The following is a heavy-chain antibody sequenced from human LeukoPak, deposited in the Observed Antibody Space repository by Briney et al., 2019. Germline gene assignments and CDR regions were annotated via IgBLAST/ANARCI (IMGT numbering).Heavy chain of an antibody. D-gene: IGHD4-17*01. V-gene: IGHV5-51*01. Sequence: HGESLKISCKGSGYSFTSYWIGWVRQTPGKGLEWMGIIYPGDSDTRYSPSFQGQVTISADKSISTAYLQWSSLKASDTAMYYCARGGYGDYVFPWFDPWGQGTLVTVSS. CDR2: IYPGDSDT. CDR3: ARGGYGDYVFPWFDP. J-gene: IGHJ5*02. CDR1: GYSFTSYW.